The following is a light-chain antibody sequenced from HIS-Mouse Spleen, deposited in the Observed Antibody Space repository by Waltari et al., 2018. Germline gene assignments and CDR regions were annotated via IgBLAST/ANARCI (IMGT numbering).Light chain of an antibody. J-gene: IGLJ2*01. V-gene: IGLV3-10*01. Sequence: SYELTQPPSVSVSPGQTARITCSGDALPNKYAYWYQQKSGQAPVLVIYEDSTRPSGIPERFSGSSSGTMATLTISGAHVEDEADYYCYSTDSSGNHRVFGGGTKLTVL. CDR3: YSTDSSGNHRV. CDR1: ALPNKY. CDR2: EDS.